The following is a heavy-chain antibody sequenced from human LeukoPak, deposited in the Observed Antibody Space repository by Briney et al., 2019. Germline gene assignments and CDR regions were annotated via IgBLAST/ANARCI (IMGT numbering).Heavy chain of an antibody. Sequence: GGSLRLSCAASGFTFSSYVMGWVRQAPGKGLEWVSTTTGGGNYANYADFVKGRFTISRDNSKNTLYLQMNSLRAEDTALYYCVKKWSNTYASFDYWGQGTLVTVSS. CDR3: VKKWSNTYASFDY. V-gene: IGHV3-23*01. CDR1: GFTFSSYV. D-gene: IGHD1-26*01. J-gene: IGHJ4*02. CDR2: TTGGGNYA.